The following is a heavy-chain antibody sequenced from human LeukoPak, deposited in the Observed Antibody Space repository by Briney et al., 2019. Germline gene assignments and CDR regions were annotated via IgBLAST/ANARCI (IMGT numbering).Heavy chain of an antibody. D-gene: IGHD2-2*01. V-gene: IGHV3-11*01. CDR2: ISSSGSTK. CDR1: GFTFSDYY. CDR3: AVRGAPMAFDI. J-gene: IGHJ3*02. Sequence: GGSLTLSCAASGFTFSDYYMSWIRHAPGKALEGVSYISSSGSTKYYADSVKGRFTISRDNAKNSLYLQMNSLRAEDTAVYYCAVRGAPMAFDIWGQGTMVTVSS.